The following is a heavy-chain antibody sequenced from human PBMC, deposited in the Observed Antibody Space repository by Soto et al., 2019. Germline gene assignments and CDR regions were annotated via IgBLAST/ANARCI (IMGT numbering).Heavy chain of an antibody. D-gene: IGHD3-10*01. Sequence: GGSLRLSCAASGFTLSDYYMSWIRQAPGKGLEWVSYISSSSSYTNYADSVKGRFTISRDNAKNSLYLQMNSLRAEDTAVYYCARPHNYYGSGSYYNFDYWGQGTLVTVSS. CDR1: GFTLSDYY. CDR3: ARPHNYYGSGSYYNFDY. CDR2: ISSSSSYT. J-gene: IGHJ4*02. V-gene: IGHV3-11*06.